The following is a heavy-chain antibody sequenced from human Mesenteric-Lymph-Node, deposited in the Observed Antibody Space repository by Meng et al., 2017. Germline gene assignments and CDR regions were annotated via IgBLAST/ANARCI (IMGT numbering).Heavy chain of an antibody. CDR3: ARDFYYASGSS. J-gene: IGHJ5*02. Sequence: GESLKISCAASGFTFSDYWMHWVRQAPGKGLVWVSRINSDGNSTNYADSARGRFTISRDNAKNTLYLQMNSLRAEETAVYYCARDFYYASGSSWGQGTLVTVSS. D-gene: IGHD3-10*01. CDR2: INSDGNST. CDR1: GFTFSDYW. V-gene: IGHV3-74*01.